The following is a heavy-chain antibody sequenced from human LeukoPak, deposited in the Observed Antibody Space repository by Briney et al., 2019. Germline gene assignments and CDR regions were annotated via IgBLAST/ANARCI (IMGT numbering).Heavy chain of an antibody. J-gene: IGHJ4*02. D-gene: IGHD6-19*01. CDR3: ARSSGWERHFDY. CDR1: GFTFNNYA. Sequence: GGSLRLSCAASGFTFNNYAMHWVRQVPGKGLEWVSGIGWDDIGRGYADSVKGRFTISRDNTKNSLYLQMSSLRTEDMGFYCCARSSGWERHFDYWGQGTLVTVSS. V-gene: IGHV3-9*03. CDR2: IGWDDIGR.